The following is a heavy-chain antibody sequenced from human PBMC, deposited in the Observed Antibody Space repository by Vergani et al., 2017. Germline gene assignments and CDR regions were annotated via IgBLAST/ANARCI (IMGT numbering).Heavy chain of an antibody. D-gene: IGHD3-9*01. J-gene: IGHJ4*02. CDR2: IIPILGIA. Sequence: QVQLVQSGAEVKKPGSSVKVSCKASGGTFSSYTISWVRQAPGQGLEWMGRIIPILGIANYAQKFQGRVTITADKSTSTAYMELSSLRPEDTAVYYCARGDYCILTGYRYWGQGTLFTVSS. V-gene: IGHV1-69*02. CDR1: GGTFSSYT. CDR3: ARGDYCILTGYRY.